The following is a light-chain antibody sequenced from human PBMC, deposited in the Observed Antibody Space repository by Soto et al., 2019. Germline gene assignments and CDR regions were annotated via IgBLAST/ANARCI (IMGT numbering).Light chain of an antibody. J-gene: IGLJ1*01. V-gene: IGLV2-11*01. CDR3: SSYAGSSLV. Sequence: QSVLTQPRSVSGSPGQSVTISCTGTSSDVGGYNSVSWYQQHPGKAPKLMIYDVSKRPSGVPDRFSGSKSGNTASLTISGLQAEDETDYYCSSYAGSSLVFGTGTKVTVL. CDR1: SSDVGGYNS. CDR2: DVS.